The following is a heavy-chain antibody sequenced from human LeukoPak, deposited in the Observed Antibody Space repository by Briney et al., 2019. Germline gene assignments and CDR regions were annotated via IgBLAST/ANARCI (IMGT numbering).Heavy chain of an antibody. CDR1: GFTFSSNA. CDR3: AKDPRRSDP. Sequence: PGGSLRLSCAASGFTFSSNAMSWVRQAPGKGLEWVSGISDSGGSTYYADSVKGRFTISRDNSKNTLYLQMNSLRAEETAIYYCAKDPRRSDPWGQGTLVTVSS. V-gene: IGHV3-23*01. CDR2: ISDSGGST. J-gene: IGHJ5*02. D-gene: IGHD5-24*01.